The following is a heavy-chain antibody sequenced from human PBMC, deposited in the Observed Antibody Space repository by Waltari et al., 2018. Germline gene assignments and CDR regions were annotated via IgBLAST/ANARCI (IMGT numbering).Heavy chain of an antibody. CDR3: ARASYGSGSSWFDP. J-gene: IGHJ5*02. Sequence: QVQLQESGPGLVKPSETLSLICSVSGGSISTHLWGWIRQPPGKTLEWIGNIYSSGSTNYNPSLTSRVTISLDMPKNQFSLKLRSVSAADTAVYYCARASYGSGSSWFDPWGQGNLVTVSS. CDR1: GGSISTHL. CDR2: IYSSGST. D-gene: IGHD3-10*01. V-gene: IGHV4-59*11.